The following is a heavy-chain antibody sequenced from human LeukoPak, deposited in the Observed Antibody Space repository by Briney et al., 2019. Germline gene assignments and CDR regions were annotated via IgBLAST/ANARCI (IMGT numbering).Heavy chain of an antibody. CDR2: IIPIFGTA. J-gene: IGHJ2*01. Sequence: SVKVSCKASGGTFSSYAISWVRQAPGQGLEWMGGIIPIFGTANYAQKFQGRVTITADESTSTAYMELSSLRSGDTAVYYCARGTLTTRGYSYGSEWYFDLWGRGTLVTVSS. V-gene: IGHV1-69*01. CDR1: GGTFSSYA. CDR3: ARGTLTTRGYSYGSEWYFDL. D-gene: IGHD5-18*01.